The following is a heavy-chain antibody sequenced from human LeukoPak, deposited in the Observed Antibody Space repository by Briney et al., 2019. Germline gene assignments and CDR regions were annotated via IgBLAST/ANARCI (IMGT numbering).Heavy chain of an antibody. CDR1: GFTVITNY. CDR3: AKNHERGRYDSFDM. V-gene: IGHV3-53*01. D-gene: IGHD3-16*02. CDR2: IYSGGTA. J-gene: IGHJ3*02. Sequence: GGSLRLSCAASGFTVITNYMSWVRQAPGKGLEWVSVIYSGGTAFYADSVKGRFSISRDNSKNMLYLQLDSLRAEDTAVYYCAKNHERGRYDSFDMWTQGSWVTVSS.